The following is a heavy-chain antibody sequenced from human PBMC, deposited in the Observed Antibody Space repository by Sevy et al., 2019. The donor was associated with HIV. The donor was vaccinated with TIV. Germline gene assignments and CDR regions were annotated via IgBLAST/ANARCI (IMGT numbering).Heavy chain of an antibody. Sequence: GGSLRLSCAASGFTFSSYEMNWVRQAPGKGLEWVSYISSSGSTIYYADSVKGRFTISRDNAKNSLYLQMNSLRAEDTAVYYCARENYYDSSGYYYYYDYGMDVWGQGTTVTVSS. D-gene: IGHD3-22*01. J-gene: IGHJ6*02. CDR2: ISSSGSTI. V-gene: IGHV3-48*03. CDR1: GFTFSSYE. CDR3: ARENYYDSSGYYYYYDYGMDV.